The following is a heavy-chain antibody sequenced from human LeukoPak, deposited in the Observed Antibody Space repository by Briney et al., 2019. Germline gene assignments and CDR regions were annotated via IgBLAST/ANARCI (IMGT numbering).Heavy chain of an antibody. J-gene: IGHJ4*02. V-gene: IGHV4-4*07. D-gene: IGHD3-22*01. CDR2: IYTSGNT. CDR1: GASISSYY. Sequence: SETLSLTCTVSGASISSYYWSWIRQPAGKGLEWIGRIYTSGNTNYNPSLKSRVTMSVDTSKNQFSLKLSSVTAADTAVYYCARDRYYYDTSGYSPLDYWGQGTLVTVSS. CDR3: ARDRYYYDTSGYSPLDY.